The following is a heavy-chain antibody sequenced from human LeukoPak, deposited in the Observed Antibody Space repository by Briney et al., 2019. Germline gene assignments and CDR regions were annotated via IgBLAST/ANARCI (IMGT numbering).Heavy chain of an antibody. CDR3: VRGTGY. V-gene: IGHV3-64D*06. J-gene: IGHJ4*02. Sequence: GGSLRLSCSVSGFTFSTYGMHWVRQAPGEGLEYVSAISSNGDNTYYADSVKGRFTTSRDNSKNTLYLQMSSLRADDTAVYYCVRGTGYWGQGTLVTVSS. CDR1: GFTFSTYG. CDR2: ISSNGDNT.